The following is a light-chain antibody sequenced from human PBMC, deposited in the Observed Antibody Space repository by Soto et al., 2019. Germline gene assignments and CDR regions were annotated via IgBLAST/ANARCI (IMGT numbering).Light chain of an antibody. CDR2: EVT. CDR3: CSYAGSNTHV. V-gene: IGLV2-23*02. Sequence: STIIRTRSSSDVGSYNLVSWYQRHPGKAPKLMIYEVTKRPSGFSNRFSGSKSGNTASLTISGLQAEDEADYYCCSYAGSNTHVFGTGTKVTVL. CDR1: SSDVGSYNL. J-gene: IGLJ1*01.